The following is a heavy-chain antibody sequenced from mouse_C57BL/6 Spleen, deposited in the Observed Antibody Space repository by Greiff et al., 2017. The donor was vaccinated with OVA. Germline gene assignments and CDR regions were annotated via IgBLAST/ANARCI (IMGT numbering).Heavy chain of an antibody. CDR1: GYAFSSYW. CDR2: ISPGDGGT. CDR3: ATSYYVSSFYAMDY. J-gene: IGHJ4*01. V-gene: IGHV1-80*01. D-gene: IGHD1-1*01. Sequence: QVQLKQSGAELVKPGASVKISCKASGYAFSSYWMNWVKQRPGKGLEWIGKISPGDGGTNYDGKFKGKATLTADKSSSTAYMQLSSLTSEDSAVYFCATSYYVSSFYAMDYWGQGTSVTVSS.